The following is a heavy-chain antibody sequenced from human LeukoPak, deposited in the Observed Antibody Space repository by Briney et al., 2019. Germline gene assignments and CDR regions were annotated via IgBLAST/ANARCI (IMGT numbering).Heavy chain of an antibody. Sequence: GGSLRLSCAASGFTVSNNYMSWVRQAPGKGLEWVSVIYSGGTTYYADSVKGRFTISRDNSKNTLFLQVNNLRAEDTAVYYRAKGSIWFEEEKSYYYGMDVWGQGTTVTVSS. J-gene: IGHJ6*02. CDR2: IYSGGTT. CDR1: GFTVSNNY. D-gene: IGHD3-10*01. CDR3: AKGSIWFEEEKSYYYGMDV. V-gene: IGHV3-53*01.